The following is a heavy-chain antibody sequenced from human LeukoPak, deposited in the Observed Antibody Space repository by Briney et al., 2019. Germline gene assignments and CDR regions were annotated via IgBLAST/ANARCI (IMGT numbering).Heavy chain of an antibody. CDR2: IYHSGST. Sequence: SETLSLTCDVSGGSISSGGYSWSWLRQPPGTGLEWIGYIYHSGSTYYNPSLKSRVTISVDRSKNQFSLKLSSVTAADTAVYYCARVVRGEEAFDIWGQGTMVTVSS. V-gene: IGHV4-30-2*01. CDR1: GGSISSGGYS. D-gene: IGHD3-10*01. J-gene: IGHJ3*02. CDR3: ARVVRGEEAFDI.